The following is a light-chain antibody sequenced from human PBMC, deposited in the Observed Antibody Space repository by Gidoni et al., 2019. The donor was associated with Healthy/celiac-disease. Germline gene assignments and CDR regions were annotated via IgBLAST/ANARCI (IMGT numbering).Light chain of an antibody. V-gene: IGLV3-9*01. CDR1: NIGSKN. CDR3: QVWDSSTVYV. CDR2: RDS. J-gene: IGLJ1*01. Sequence: SYELTPPLSVSVALGQTARITCGGNNIGSKNVHWYQQKPGQAPVLVIYRDSNRPSGIPERFSGSNSGNTATLTISRAQAGDEADYYCQVWDSSTVYVFGTGTKVTVL.